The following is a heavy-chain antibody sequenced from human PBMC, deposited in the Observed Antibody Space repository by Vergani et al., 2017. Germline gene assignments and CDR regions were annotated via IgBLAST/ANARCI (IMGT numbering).Heavy chain of an antibody. V-gene: IGHV4-38-2*02. Sequence: QVRLQESGPGLVKPSETLSLTCTVSGYSISSGYYWGWIRQPPGKGLEWIGSIYHSGSTYYNPSLKSRVTISVDTSKNQFSLKLSSVTAADTAVYYCARGVSGGHDYWGQGTLVTVSS. D-gene: IGHD4-23*01. CDR2: IYHSGST. CDR3: ARGVSGGHDY. CDR1: GYSISSGYY. J-gene: IGHJ4*02.